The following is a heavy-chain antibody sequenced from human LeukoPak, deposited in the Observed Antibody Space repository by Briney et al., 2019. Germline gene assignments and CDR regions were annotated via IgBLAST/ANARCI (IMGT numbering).Heavy chain of an antibody. Sequence: SVKVSCKASGGTFSSYAISWVRQAPGQGLEWMGRIVPILGIANYAQKFQGRVTITADKSTSTAYMELSSLRSEDTAVYYCARDIRAAGVNYYYYYGMDVWGQGTTVTVSS. J-gene: IGHJ6*02. CDR1: GGTFSSYA. V-gene: IGHV1-69*04. D-gene: IGHD6-13*01. CDR2: IVPILGIA. CDR3: ARDIRAAGVNYYYYYGMDV.